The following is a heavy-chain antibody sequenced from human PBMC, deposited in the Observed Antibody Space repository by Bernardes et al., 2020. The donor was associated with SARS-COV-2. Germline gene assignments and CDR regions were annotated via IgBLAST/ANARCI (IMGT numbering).Heavy chain of an antibody. CDR3: ARDLSHLVRRGFDL. CDR2: IYYSGST. Sequence: WETLSLTCTVSGGSIGSYYWAWIRQPPGKGLEWIGYIYYSGSTNYNPSLKSRVTISVDRSQNQFSLNLSSVTPADTAVYYCARDLSHLVRRGFDLWGRGTLVTVSS. CDR1: GGSIGSYY. V-gene: IGHV4-59*01. J-gene: IGHJ2*01. D-gene: IGHD3-10*01.